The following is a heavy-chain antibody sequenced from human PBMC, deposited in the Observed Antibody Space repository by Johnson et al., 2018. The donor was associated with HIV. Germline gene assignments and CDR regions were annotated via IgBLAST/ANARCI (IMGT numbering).Heavy chain of an antibody. CDR3: ARVVYYYDRSGKEGIDALDI. CDR2: INWNGGST. CDR1: GFSFDDYG. D-gene: IGHD3-22*01. V-gene: IGHV3-20*04. J-gene: IGHJ3*02. Sequence: VQLVESGGGVVRPGGSLRLSCAASGFSFDDYGMSWVRQAPGKGLEWVSGINWNGGSTGYADSVKGRFTVSSDNAKNSLYLQMNSLGAEDTALYYCARVVYYYDRSGKEGIDALDIWGQGTMVTVSS.